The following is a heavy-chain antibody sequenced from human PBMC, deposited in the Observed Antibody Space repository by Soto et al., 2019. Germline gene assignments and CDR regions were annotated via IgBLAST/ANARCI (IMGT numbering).Heavy chain of an antibody. CDR1: GGSVSSDDYS. D-gene: IGHD2-8*01. V-gene: IGHV4-31*03. CDR3: ARAMANYFDY. CDR2: IRYSGGT. J-gene: IGHJ4*02. Sequence: QVQLQESGPGLVKPSQTLSVTCTVSGGSVSSDDYSWSWIRQHPGKGWEWIGYIRYSGGTHYNPSLGGRVTISVDTSKNQFSLRLRSVTAADTAVYYCARAMANYFDYWGQGTLVTASS.